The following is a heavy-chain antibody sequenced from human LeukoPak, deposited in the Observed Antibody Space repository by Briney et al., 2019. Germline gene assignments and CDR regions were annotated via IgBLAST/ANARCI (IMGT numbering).Heavy chain of an antibody. V-gene: IGHV3-64D*06. J-gene: IGHJ4*02. CDR1: GFIFSSYS. Sequence: GGSLRLSCSASGFIFSSYSMHWVRQAPGKGLDYVSAINSNGGDTYYADSVKGRFTVSRDNSKNTLYLQMSSLRAEDTAIYYCVRVFGSGSGKYYADYWGQGTLVTVSS. D-gene: IGHD3-10*01. CDR3: VRVFGSGSGKYYADY. CDR2: INSNGGDT.